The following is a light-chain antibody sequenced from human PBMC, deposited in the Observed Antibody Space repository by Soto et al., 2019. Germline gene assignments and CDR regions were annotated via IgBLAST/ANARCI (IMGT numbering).Light chain of an antibody. CDR1: QSVSNNY. V-gene: IGKV3-20*01. J-gene: IGKJ1*01. Sequence: EIVFTQSPGTLSLSPGERATLSCTASQSVSNNYLAWYQQKPGQAPRLLIYSASNSATGIPDCFSGSGSGTYFTVTISRLEPEDFAVYYCQTYGSSRTFGQGTKVEIK. CDR3: QTYGSSRT. CDR2: SAS.